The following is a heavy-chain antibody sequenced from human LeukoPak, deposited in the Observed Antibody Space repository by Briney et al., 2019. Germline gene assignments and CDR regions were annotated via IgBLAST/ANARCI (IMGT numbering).Heavy chain of an antibody. Sequence: GGSLRLSCAASGFTVSSSYMSWVRQAPGKGLEWVSVIYDAGSTYYADSVKGRFTISRDSSKSTLYLQMNSLRVDDTAAYYCATVDTASGILAWGQGTLVTVSS. CDR3: ATVDTASGILA. CDR2: IYDAGST. V-gene: IGHV3-53*01. CDR1: GFTVSSSY. D-gene: IGHD5-18*01. J-gene: IGHJ5*02.